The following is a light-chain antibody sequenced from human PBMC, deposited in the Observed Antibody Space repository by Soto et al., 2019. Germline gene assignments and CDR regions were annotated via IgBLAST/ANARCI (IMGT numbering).Light chain of an antibody. CDR2: GAS. CDR1: QSVSSN. J-gene: IGKJ1*01. V-gene: IGKV3-15*01. CDR3: QQFHIWPTWT. Sequence: EIVMTQSPATLSVSPGGRATLSCRASQSVSSNLAWYQHKPGQAPRLLIYGASTRATGVPARFSGSGSGTEFTHTISSLQSEDFAVYYCQQFHIWPTWTFGQGTKVEI.